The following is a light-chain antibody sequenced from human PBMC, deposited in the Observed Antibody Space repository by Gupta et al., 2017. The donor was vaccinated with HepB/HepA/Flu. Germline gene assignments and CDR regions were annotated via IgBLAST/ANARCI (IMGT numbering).Light chain of an antibody. V-gene: IGKV1-39*01. CDR2: AAS. Sequence: DIQMTQAPSSLSASVGDRVTITCRASQSISSYLNWYQQKPGKDPKLLIYAASSLQSGVPSRFSGSGSGTDFTLPISSLQPEDFATYYCQQSYSTLSLTFGGGTKVEIK. CDR1: QSISSY. CDR3: QQSYSTLSLT. J-gene: IGKJ4*01.